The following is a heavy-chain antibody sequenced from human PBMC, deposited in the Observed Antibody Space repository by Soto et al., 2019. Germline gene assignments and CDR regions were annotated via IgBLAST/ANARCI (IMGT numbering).Heavy chain of an antibody. CDR2: SGNKANSDTT. D-gene: IGHD1-26*01. J-gene: IGHJ3*02. V-gene: IGHV3-72*01. Sequence: LRLSCAASGSTLSDHYVDWVRQAPGKGLEWVGRSGNKANSDTTEYGSSVKGRFTISRDDSKNSMYLQMNSLKTEDTAVYYCTRGYSGIDIYAFDIWGQGTLVTVSS. CDR3: TRGYSGIDIYAFDI. CDR1: GSTLSDHY.